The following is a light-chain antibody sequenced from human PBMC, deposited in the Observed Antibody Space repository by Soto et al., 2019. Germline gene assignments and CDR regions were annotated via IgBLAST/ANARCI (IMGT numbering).Light chain of an antibody. V-gene: IGKV1-39*01. J-gene: IGKJ3*01. Sequence: DIQMTQSPTSLPASIGDRVTITCRASQTIHTYLNWYQQKPGKAPKLLIYAASNLQSEVPSRFSGSGSGTDFTLTISSLQPEDFATYFCQQTYSVLFTFGPGTKLDIK. CDR3: QQTYSVLFT. CDR1: QTIHTY. CDR2: AAS.